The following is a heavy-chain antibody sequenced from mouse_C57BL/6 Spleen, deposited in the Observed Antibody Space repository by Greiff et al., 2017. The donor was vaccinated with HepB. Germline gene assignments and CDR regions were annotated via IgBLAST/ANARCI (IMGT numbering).Heavy chain of an antibody. D-gene: IGHD2-3*01. CDR3: SRDGYPYYFDY. J-gene: IGHJ2*01. Sequence: VQLQQSGPELVKPGASVKISCKASGYTFTDYYMNWVKQSPGKSLEWIGDINPNNGGTSYNQKFKGKATLTVDKSSSTAYMERSSLTSEDSAVYDVSRDGYPYYFDYWGQGTTLTVSS. CDR2: INPNNGGT. V-gene: IGHV1-26*01. CDR1: GYTFTDYY.